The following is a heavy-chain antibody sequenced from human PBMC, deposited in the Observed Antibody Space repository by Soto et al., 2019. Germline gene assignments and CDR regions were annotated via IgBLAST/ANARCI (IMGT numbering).Heavy chain of an antibody. J-gene: IGHJ4*02. D-gene: IGHD5-18*01. CDR2: IYYSGST. Sequence: PSETLSLTCTVSGGSISSSSYYWGWIRQPPGKGLEWIGSIYYSGSTYYNPSLKSRVTISVDTSKNQFSLKLSSVTAADTAVYYCASPITWIQVWLPSGGGGNYFDYWGQGTLVTVSS. CDR1: GGSISSSSYY. CDR3: ASPITWIQVWLPSGGGGNYFDY. V-gene: IGHV4-39*01.